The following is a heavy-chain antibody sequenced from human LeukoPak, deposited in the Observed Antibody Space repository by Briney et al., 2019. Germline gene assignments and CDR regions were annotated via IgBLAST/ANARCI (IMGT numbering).Heavy chain of an antibody. V-gene: IGHV1-69*04. D-gene: IGHD5-18*01. Sequence: SVKVSCKASGGTFISYAISWVRQAPGQGREWVGRIIPILGIANYAQKFQGRVTITADKSTSAAYMELSSLRSEDTAVYYCARSPVDTAMVTAYYFDYWGQGTLVTVSS. J-gene: IGHJ4*02. CDR2: IIPILGIA. CDR3: ARSPVDTAMVTAYYFDY. CDR1: GGTFISYA.